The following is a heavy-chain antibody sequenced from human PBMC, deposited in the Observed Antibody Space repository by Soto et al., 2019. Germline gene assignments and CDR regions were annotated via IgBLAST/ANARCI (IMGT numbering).Heavy chain of an antibody. CDR1: LFIVSDNY. D-gene: IGHD6-25*01. Sequence: EVRLVQSGGGLVQPGGSLRLSCAASLFIVSDNYMSWVRQAPGKGLEWVSLIYSGGGTDYAESEKGRFTISRDNSKNTLYLQINSLKAEDTGIYYCATRMTTAPYWGQGTVVTVSS. CDR3: ATRMTTAPY. J-gene: IGHJ4*02. V-gene: IGHV3-66*01. CDR2: IYSGGGT.